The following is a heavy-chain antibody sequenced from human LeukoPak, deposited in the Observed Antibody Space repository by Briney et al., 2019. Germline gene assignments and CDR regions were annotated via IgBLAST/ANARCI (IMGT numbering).Heavy chain of an antibody. Sequence: PGGSLRLSCAASGFTFSSYAMSWVRQTPGKGLEWVSAISGSGGSTYYADSVKGRFTITRDNSKNTLYLQMNSLRAEDTAVYYCAKELEDYYGPPDYWGQGTLVTVSS. CDR2: ISGSGGST. CDR3: AKELEDYYGPPDY. D-gene: IGHD3-10*01. CDR1: GFTFSSYA. J-gene: IGHJ4*02. V-gene: IGHV3-23*01.